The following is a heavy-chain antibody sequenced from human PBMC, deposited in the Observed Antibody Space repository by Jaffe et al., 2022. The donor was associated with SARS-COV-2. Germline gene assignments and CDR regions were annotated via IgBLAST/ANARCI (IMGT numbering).Heavy chain of an antibody. V-gene: IGHV4-39*01. CDR3: ARYSGTSGYAAFEI. CDR1: GGSVSSSGYF. CDR2: IHYSGSP. J-gene: IGHJ3*02. Sequence: QLQLQESGPGLVKPSETLSLTCTVSGGSVSSSGYFWGWIRQPPGKGLEWVGSIHYSGSPYYSPPFESRVTISLDRSKMQFSLKLISVTAADTAVYYCARYSGTSGYAAFEIWGQGTMVTVSS. D-gene: IGHD3-22*01.